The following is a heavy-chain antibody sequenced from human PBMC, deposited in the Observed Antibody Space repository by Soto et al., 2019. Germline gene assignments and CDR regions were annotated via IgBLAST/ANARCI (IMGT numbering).Heavy chain of an antibody. CDR2: ISGSGGST. D-gene: IGHD6-19*01. Sequence: GGSMRLSCAASGFTFSSYAMSWVRQAPGKGLEWVSIISGSGGSTYYADSVKGRFTISRDNSKNMLYLQVDSLRAEDTAVYYCAKVQKKVAVNNYFDYRGQGTPVTVSS. V-gene: IGHV3-23*01. CDR1: GFTFSSYA. CDR3: AKVQKKVAVNNYFDY. J-gene: IGHJ4*02.